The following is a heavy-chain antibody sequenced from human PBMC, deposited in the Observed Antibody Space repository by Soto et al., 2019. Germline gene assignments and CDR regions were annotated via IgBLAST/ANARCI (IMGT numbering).Heavy chain of an antibody. CDR1: GFTFSNAW. V-gene: IGHV3-15*07. CDR3: TTEGLVLWFGELSGTHV. CDR2: IKSKTDGGTT. J-gene: IGHJ6*02. D-gene: IGHD3-10*01. Sequence: VQLVESGGGLVKPGGSLRLSCAASGFTFSNAWMNWVRQAPGKGLEWVGRIKSKTDGGTTDYAAPVKGRFTISRDDSKNTLYLQMNSLKSEDTAVYYCTTEGLVLWFGELSGTHVWGQGTTVTVSS.